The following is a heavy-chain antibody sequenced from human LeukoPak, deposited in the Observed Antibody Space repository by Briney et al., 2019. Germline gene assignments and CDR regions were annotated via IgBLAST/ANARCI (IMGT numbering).Heavy chain of an antibody. CDR1: EFMFSIYA. D-gene: IGHD3-16*02. Sequence: PGGSLRLSCAASEFMFSIYAMSWVRQAPGKGLEWVSAISANGGSTYYADSVRGRFTISRDNSENTLFLQMNALRAEDTAVYHCAQLPTFDYVWGSYRISHFDNWGQGTLVTVSS. J-gene: IGHJ4*02. V-gene: IGHV3-23*01. CDR3: AQLPTFDYVWGSYRISHFDN. CDR2: ISANGGST.